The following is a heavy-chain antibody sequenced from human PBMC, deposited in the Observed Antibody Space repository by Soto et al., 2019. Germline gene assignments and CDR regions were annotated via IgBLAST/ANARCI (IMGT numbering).Heavy chain of an antibody. J-gene: IGHJ4*02. V-gene: IGHV3-21*06. CDR3: ARESEDLTSNFDY. CDR2: ISSTTNYI. Sequence: GGSLRLSCAASGFTFTRYSMDWVRQAPGKGLEWVSSISSTTNYIYYGDSMKGRFTISRDNAKNSLYLEMNSLRAEDTAVYYCARESEDLTSNFDYWGQGTLVTVSS. CDR1: GFTFTRYS.